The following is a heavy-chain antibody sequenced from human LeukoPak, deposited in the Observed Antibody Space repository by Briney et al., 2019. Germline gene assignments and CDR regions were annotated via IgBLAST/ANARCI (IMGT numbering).Heavy chain of an antibody. CDR2: IYTRGST. V-gene: IGHV4-4*07. D-gene: IGHD6-13*01. J-gene: IGHJ5*02. Sequence: SETLSLTCTVSGGSISSYYWSWIRQPAGKGLEWIGRIYTRGSTNYNPSLKSRVTMSVDTSKNQFSLKLSSVTAADTAVYYCARVVAAAGKGFWFDPWGQGTLVTVSS. CDR3: ARVVAAAGKGFWFDP. CDR1: GGSISSYY.